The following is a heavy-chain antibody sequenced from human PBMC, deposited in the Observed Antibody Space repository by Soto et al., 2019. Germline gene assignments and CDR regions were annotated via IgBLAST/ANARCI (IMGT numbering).Heavy chain of an antibody. D-gene: IGHD3-3*01. CDR1: GYTFTSYY. J-gene: IGHJ6*03. Sequence: ASVKVSCKASGYTFTSYYMHWVRQAPGQGLEWMGIINPSGGSTSYAQKFQGRVTMTRDTSTSTVYIELSSLRSEDTAVYYCARVQYYDFWSGYYDYYYYMDVWGKGTTVTVSS. CDR2: INPSGGST. CDR3: ARVQYYDFWSGYYDYYYYMDV. V-gene: IGHV1-46*01.